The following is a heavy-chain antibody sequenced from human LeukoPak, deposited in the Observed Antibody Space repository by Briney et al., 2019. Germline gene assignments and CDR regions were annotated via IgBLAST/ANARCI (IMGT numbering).Heavy chain of an antibody. CDR1: GFTFSSYA. V-gene: IGHV3-30-3*01. J-gene: IGHJ5*02. D-gene: IGHD3-16*01. Sequence: GGSLRLSCAASGFTFSSYAMHWVRQAPGEGLEWVAVISYDGSNKYYADSVKGRFTISRDNSKNTLYLQMNSLRAEDTAVYYCARDLGAPWGQGTLVTVSS. CDR2: ISYDGSNK. CDR3: ARDLGAP.